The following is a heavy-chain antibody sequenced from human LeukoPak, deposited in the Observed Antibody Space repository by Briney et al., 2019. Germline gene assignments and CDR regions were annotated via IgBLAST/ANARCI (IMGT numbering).Heavy chain of an antibody. CDR3: ARERREQLLPPYARLVTYFDY. Sequence: PSETLSLTCTVSGGSISSSSYYWGWIRQPPGKGLEWIGSIYYSGSIYYNPSLKSRVTISVDTSKNQPSLKLRSVTAADTAVYYCARERREQLLPPYARLVTYFDYWGQGTLVTVSS. CDR2: IYYSGSI. CDR1: GGSISSSSYY. V-gene: IGHV4-39*07. J-gene: IGHJ4*02. D-gene: IGHD1-26*01.